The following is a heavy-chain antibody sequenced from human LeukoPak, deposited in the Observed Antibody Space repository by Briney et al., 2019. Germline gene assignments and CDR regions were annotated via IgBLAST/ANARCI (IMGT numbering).Heavy chain of an antibody. V-gene: IGHV3-11*05. Sequence: GGSLRLSCAASGFXFSDYYISWIRQAPGKGREWVSNISSSSSYTNYADSVKGRFTISRDNAKNSLYLQMNSLRAEDTAVYYCARDSDWNPPDYWGQGTLVTVSS. CDR1: GFXFSDYY. D-gene: IGHD1-1*01. CDR2: ISSSSSYT. CDR3: ARDSDWNPPDY. J-gene: IGHJ4*02.